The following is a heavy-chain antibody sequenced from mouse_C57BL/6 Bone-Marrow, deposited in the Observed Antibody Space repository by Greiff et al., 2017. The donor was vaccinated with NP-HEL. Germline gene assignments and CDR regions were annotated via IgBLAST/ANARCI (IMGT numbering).Heavy chain of an antibody. CDR2: INPNYGTT. CDR1: GYSFTDYN. J-gene: IGHJ3*01. Sequence: VHVKQSGPELVKPGASVKISCKASGYSFTDYNMNWVKQSNGKSLEWIGVINPNYGTTSYNQKFKGKATLTVDQSSSTAYMQLNSLTSEDSAVYYCARAPSTVVEGFAYWGQGTLVTVSA. V-gene: IGHV1-39*01. CDR3: ARAPSTVVEGFAY. D-gene: IGHD1-1*01.